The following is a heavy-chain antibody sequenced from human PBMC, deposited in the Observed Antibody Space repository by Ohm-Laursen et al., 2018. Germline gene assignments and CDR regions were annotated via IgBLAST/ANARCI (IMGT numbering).Heavy chain of an antibody. D-gene: IGHD2-21*02. Sequence: GSLRLSCTASGFTFSSYAMHWVRQAPGKGLEYVSAISSNGGSTYYANSVKGRFTISRDNSKNTLYLQMNSLRAEDTAVYYCAKDYSYCGGDCYGSSFDYWGQGTLVTVSS. V-gene: IGHV3-64*01. J-gene: IGHJ4*02. CDR1: GFTFSSYA. CDR3: AKDYSYCGGDCYGSSFDY. CDR2: ISSNGGST.